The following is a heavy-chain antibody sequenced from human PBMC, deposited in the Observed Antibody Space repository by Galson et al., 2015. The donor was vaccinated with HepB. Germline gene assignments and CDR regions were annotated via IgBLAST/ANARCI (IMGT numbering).Heavy chain of an antibody. V-gene: IGHV2-70*11. J-gene: IGHJ4*02. Sequence: PALVKPTQTLTLTCTCSGFSLSTTGMCVSWIRQPPGKALEWLARIDWDDDKYYSTSLKTRLTVSKDTSKNQVVLTMTNMDPVDTATYYCARIHSDSSGWYQFDYWGQGALVTVSS. CDR2: IDWDDDK. CDR3: ARIHSDSSGWYQFDY. CDR1: GFSLSTTGMC. D-gene: IGHD6-19*01.